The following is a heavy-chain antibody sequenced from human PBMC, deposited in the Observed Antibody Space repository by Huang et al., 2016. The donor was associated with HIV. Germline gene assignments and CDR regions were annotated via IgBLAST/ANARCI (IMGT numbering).Heavy chain of an antibody. D-gene: IGHD6-19*01. J-gene: IGHJ2*01. Sequence: QVQLYQWGAGPLRPSETLSLTCGVSGGSLNGYYWNWLRQSPGRGLEWIGEVNHGGSTKYNPTLKSRVTISVDTSKIQFSLNLTSVTATDTADYYCATSRSGSGWFLDIWGRGTLVSVS. V-gene: IGHV4-34*01. CDR1: GGSLNGYY. CDR3: ATSRSGSGWFLDI. CDR2: VNHGGST.